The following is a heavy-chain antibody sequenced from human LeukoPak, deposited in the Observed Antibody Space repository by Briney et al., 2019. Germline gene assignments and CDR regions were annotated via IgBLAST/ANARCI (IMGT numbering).Heavy chain of an antibody. V-gene: IGHV4-4*07. CDR3: ARLLIYDFWNFRFDP. CDR1: GGSISSYY. J-gene: IGHJ5*02. Sequence: SETLSLTCTVSGGSISSYYWSWIRQPAGKGLEWVGRIYTSGSTNYNPSLKSRVTMSVDTSKNQFSLKLSSVTAADTAVYYCARLLIYDFWNFRFDPWGQGTLVTVSS. D-gene: IGHD3-3*01. CDR2: IYTSGST.